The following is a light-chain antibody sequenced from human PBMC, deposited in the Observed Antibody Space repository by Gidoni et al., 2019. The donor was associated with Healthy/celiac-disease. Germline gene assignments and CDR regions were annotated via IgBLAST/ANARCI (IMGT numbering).Light chain of an antibody. V-gene: IGKV1-39*01. CDR3: QQSYSTTPYT. CDR2: AAS. Sequence: DIQMTQSPSSLSASVGDRVTITCRASQSISSYLNWYQQKPGKAPKLLLYAASSLQSGVPSRFSGSGSGTDFTLTISSLQTEDLATDYYQQSYSTTPYTFGQGTKLEIK. J-gene: IGKJ2*01. CDR1: QSISSY.